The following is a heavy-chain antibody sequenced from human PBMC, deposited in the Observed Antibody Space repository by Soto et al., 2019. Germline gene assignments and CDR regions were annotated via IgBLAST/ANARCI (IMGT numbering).Heavy chain of an antibody. J-gene: IGHJ4*02. CDR3: ARLRYFDCAFDY. D-gene: IGHD3-9*01. CDR1: GGSFSGYY. V-gene: IGHV4-34*01. Sequence: QVQLQQWGAGLLKPSETLSLTCAVYGGSFSGYYWSWIRQPPGKGLEWIGEINHSGSTNYNPSLKCRVTISVDTSKNQFSLTLSSVTAADAAVYYCARLRYFDCAFDYWGQGTLVTVSS. CDR2: INHSGST.